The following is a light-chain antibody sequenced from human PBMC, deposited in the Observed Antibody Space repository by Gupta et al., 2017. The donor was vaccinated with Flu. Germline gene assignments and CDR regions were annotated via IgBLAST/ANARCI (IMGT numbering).Light chain of an antibody. CDR1: DSDVGHYDL. CDR2: AVN. J-gene: IGLJ1*01. Sequence: QSGLTQPASVSGSPGQSITISCTGTDSDVGHYDLVSWYQQHPGKAPKLIIYAVNRRPSGVSDRYSGSKSGNTASLNISGLQAEDEADDYCGSFSNGDPLFVFGDASKVTVL. CDR3: GSFSNGDPLFV. V-gene: IGLV2-14*01.